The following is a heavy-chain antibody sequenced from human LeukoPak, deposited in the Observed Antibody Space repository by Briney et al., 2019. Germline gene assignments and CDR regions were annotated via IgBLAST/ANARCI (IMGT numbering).Heavy chain of an antibody. J-gene: IGHJ4*02. D-gene: IGHD3-10*01. CDR2: TSYDGSTK. Sequence: GGSLRLSCAASGFTFSSHGMHWVRQAPGKGLEWVAVTSYDGSTKYYADSAKGRFNISRDNSKNTLYLQMNSLRVDDTAVYYCAKDATLFGDQYFDYWGQGTLLIVSS. CDR1: GFTFSSHG. CDR3: AKDATLFGDQYFDY. V-gene: IGHV3-30*18.